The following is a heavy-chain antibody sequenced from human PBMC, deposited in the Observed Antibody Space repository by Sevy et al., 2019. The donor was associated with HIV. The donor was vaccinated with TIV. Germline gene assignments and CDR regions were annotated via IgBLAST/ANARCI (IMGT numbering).Heavy chain of an antibody. CDR3: ARGREMVGGYFDY. CDR2: ISSSSSYI. V-gene: IGHV3-21*01. J-gene: IGHJ4*02. Sequence: GGSLRLSCAASGFTFSSYSMNWVRQAPGKGLEWVSSISSSSSYIYYADSVKGGFTISRDNAKNSLYLQMNSLRAEDTAVYYCARGREMVGGYFDYWGQGTLVTVSS. CDR1: GFTFSSYS. D-gene: IGHD3-10*02.